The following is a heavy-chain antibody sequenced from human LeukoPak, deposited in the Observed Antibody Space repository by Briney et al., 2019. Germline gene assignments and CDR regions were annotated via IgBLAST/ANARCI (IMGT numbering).Heavy chain of an antibody. CDR1: GFTFSSYA. CDR2: ISYDGSNK. V-gene: IGHV3-30-3*01. CDR3: ARGDTARPFDY. J-gene: IGHJ4*02. Sequence: PGGSLRLFCAASGFTFSSYAMHWVRQAPGKGLEWVAVISYDGSNKYYADSVKGRFTISRDNSKNTLYLQMNSLRAEDTAVYYCARGDTARPFDYWGQGTLVTVSS. D-gene: IGHD5-18*01.